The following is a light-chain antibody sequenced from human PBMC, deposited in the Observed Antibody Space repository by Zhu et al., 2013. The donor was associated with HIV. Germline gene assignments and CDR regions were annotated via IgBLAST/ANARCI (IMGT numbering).Light chain of an antibody. Sequence: NFMLTQPHSVSQSPGKTVTISYSRSSGSIATKYVQWYQHRPGSSPTTVIYKDNERPSGVPDRFSGAVDTSSNSASLTISGLKTEDEADYYCQSYDDSNRGVFGGGTKLTVL. CDR3: QSYDDSNRGV. V-gene: IGLV6-57*01. CDR1: SGSIATKY. J-gene: IGLJ3*02. CDR2: KDN.